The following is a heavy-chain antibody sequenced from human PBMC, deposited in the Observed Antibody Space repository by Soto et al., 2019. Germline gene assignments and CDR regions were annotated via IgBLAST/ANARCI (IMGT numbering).Heavy chain of an antibody. V-gene: IGHV4-31*03. Sequence: TLSLTCTVSGGSISSGGYYWIWIRQHPGKGLEWIGYIYYSGSTYYNPSLKSRVTISVDTSKNQFSLKLSSVTAADTAVYYWAREYGVRGSNWFDPWGQGNLVTVSS. J-gene: IGHJ5*02. CDR2: IYYSGST. D-gene: IGHD3-10*01. CDR3: AREYGVRGSNWFDP. CDR1: GGSISSGGYY.